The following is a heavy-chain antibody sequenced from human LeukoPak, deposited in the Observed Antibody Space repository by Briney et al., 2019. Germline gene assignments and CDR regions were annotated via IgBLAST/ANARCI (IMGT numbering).Heavy chain of an antibody. J-gene: IGHJ4*02. Sequence: ASVKVSCKASGYTFTGYYMHWVRQAPGQGLEWMGWINPNSGGTNYAQKFQGRVTMTRDTSISTAYMELSRLRSDDTAVYYCARPMVRGVIRMTPFDYWGQGTLVTVPS. V-gene: IGHV1-2*02. CDR1: GYTFTGYY. D-gene: IGHD3-10*01. CDR3: ARPMVRGVIRMTPFDY. CDR2: INPNSGGT.